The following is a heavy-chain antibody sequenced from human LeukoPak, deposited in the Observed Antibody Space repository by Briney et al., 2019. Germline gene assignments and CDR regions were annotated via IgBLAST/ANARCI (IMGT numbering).Heavy chain of an antibody. D-gene: IGHD6-13*01. Sequence: PGESLRLSCAVSGFTFSIYDMHWVRQAPGKGLEWVAFIRYDGGIKYYADSVKGRFTISKDNSENTVSLQMNSLRPEDTAVYYCTKLAAASPDYWGQGTLVTVSS. J-gene: IGHJ4*02. CDR2: IRYDGGIK. CDR1: GFTFSIYD. V-gene: IGHV3-30*02. CDR3: TKLAAASPDY.